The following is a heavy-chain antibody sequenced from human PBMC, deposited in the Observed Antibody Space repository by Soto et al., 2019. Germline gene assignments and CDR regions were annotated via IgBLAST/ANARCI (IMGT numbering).Heavy chain of an antibody. J-gene: IGHJ6*02. CDR1: GYTFTSYD. CDR3: ARGAFGGVIVDYYYGMDV. D-gene: IGHD3-16*02. Sequence: ASVKVSCKASGYTFTSYDINWVRQATGQGLEWMGWMNPNSGNTGYAQKFQGRVTMTRNTSISTAYMELSSLRSEDTAVYYCARGAFGGVIVDYYYGMDVWGQGTTVTVSS. CDR2: MNPNSGNT. V-gene: IGHV1-8*01.